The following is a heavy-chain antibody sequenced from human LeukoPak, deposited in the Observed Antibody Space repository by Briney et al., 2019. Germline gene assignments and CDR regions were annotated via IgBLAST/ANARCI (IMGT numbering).Heavy chain of an antibody. Sequence: SETLSLTCTVSGGSISSYYWSWIRQPPGKGLEWIGYIYYSGSTNYNPSLKSRVTISVDTSKNQFSLKLSSVTAADTAVYYCARGAVKQQLVFDYWGQGTLVTVS. CDR3: ARGAVKQQLVFDY. V-gene: IGHV4-59*01. J-gene: IGHJ4*02. D-gene: IGHD6-13*01. CDR2: IYYSGST. CDR1: GGSISSYY.